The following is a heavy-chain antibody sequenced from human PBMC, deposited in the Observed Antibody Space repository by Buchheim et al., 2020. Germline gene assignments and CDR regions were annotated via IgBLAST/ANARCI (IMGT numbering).Heavy chain of an antibody. J-gene: IGHJ5*02. D-gene: IGHD3-22*01. CDR1: GFTFSDYY. CDR2: ISSSSSYT. Sequence: QVQLVESGGGLVKPGGSLRLSCAASGFTFSDYYMSWIRQAPGKGLEWVSYISSSSSYTNYADSVQGRFTISRDNAKNSLSLQMNSLRAEDTAVYYCARAYQGVVVIKEAPWFDPWGQRTL. CDR3: ARAYQGVVVIKEAPWFDP. V-gene: IGHV3-11*06.